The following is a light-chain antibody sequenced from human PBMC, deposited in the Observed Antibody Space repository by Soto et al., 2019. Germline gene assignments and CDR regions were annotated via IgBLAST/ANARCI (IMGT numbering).Light chain of an antibody. CDR2: EVS. V-gene: IGLV2-14*01. CDR1: SSDVGGYSY. Sequence: QSVLTQPASVSGSHGQSITISCTGTSSDVGGYSYVSWYQQHPGKTPKLMIYEVSNRPSGVSHRFSGSKSGNTASLTISGLQTEDEADYYCSSFSSITREVFGGGTKFTVL. CDR3: SSFSSITREV. J-gene: IGLJ2*01.